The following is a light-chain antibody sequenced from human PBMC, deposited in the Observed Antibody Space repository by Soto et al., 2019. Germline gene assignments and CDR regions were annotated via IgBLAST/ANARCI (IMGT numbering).Light chain of an antibody. Sequence: EIVLTQSPGTLSLSPGERATLSCRASQSISSSFLAWYQQRPGQAPRLLIHGVSSKAAGIPDRFSGSWSGTDFTLTINRLEPEDFALYFCQQYGSSPFTFGPGTQLEIK. CDR2: GVS. J-gene: IGKJ3*01. CDR1: QSISSSF. CDR3: QQYGSSPFT. V-gene: IGKV3-20*01.